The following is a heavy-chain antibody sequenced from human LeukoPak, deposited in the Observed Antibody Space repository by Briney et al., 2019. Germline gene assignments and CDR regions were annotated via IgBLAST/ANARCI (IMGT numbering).Heavy chain of an antibody. CDR1: GVSMSSSSYY. V-gene: IGHV4-61*01. CDR3: ARAVDYYDSSGYSVPRNFDY. J-gene: IGHJ4*02. D-gene: IGHD3-22*01. CDR2: IYYSGST. Sequence: SETLSLTCTVSGVSMSSSSYYWSWIRQPPGKGLEWIGYIYYSGSTNYNPSLKSRVTISVDTSRNQFSLKLSSVTAADTAVYYCARAVDYYDSSGYSVPRNFDYWGQGTLVTVSS.